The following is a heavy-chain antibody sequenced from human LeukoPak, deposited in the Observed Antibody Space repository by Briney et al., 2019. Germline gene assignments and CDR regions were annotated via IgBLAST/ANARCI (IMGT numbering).Heavy chain of an antibody. Sequence: GRSLRISCVASGFTFSNYGMHWVRQAPGKGLEWVAFISYDGNGKNYADSVKGRFTVSRDNSKNTLYLQMNSLRPEDTAVYYCATGGTFYYGSSGFWGQGTLVTVSS. J-gene: IGHJ4*02. CDR3: ATGGTFYYGSSGF. V-gene: IGHV3-30*03. D-gene: IGHD3-22*01. CDR1: GFTFSNYG. CDR2: ISYDGNGK.